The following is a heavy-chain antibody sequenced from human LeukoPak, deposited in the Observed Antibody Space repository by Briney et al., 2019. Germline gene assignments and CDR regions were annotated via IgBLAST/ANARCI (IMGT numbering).Heavy chain of an antibody. Sequence: SETLSLTCAVYGGSFSGYYWSWIRQPPGKGLEWIGYIYYSGSTNYDPSLKSRVTISVDTSKNQFSLKLSSVTAADTAVYYCARLSSGSSSWYDIDYWGQGTLVTVSS. CDR3: ARLSSGSSSWYDIDY. J-gene: IGHJ4*02. CDR2: IYYSGST. CDR1: GGSFSGYY. D-gene: IGHD6-13*01. V-gene: IGHV4-59*08.